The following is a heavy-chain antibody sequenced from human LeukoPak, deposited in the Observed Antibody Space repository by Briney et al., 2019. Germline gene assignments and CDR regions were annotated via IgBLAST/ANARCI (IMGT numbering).Heavy chain of an antibody. CDR3: ARHLLESPAFRQRTSRPRWFDP. CDR2: IYHSGST. V-gene: IGHV4-4*02. J-gene: IGHJ5*02. Sequence: SETLSLTCAVSGGSISSGNWWSWVRQSPGKGLEWIGEIYHSGSTNYNPSLKSRVTISVDKPKNQFSLKLSSVTAADTAVYYCARHLLESPAFRQRTSRPRWFDPWGQGTLVTVSS. CDR1: GGSISSGNW. D-gene: IGHD3-3*02.